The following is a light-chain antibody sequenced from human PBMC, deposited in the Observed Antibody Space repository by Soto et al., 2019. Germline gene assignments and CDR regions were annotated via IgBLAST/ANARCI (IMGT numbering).Light chain of an antibody. J-gene: IGKJ2*01. CDR3: QQYGNSPYT. CDR2: GAS. CDR1: QSVTSNL. Sequence: SVLTQSPGTLSLSPGERATLSCRASQSVTSNLLAWYQHKPGRAPRLLIYGASSRPDGITERFSGSGSGTDFTLTISSLQPEDVVVYYCQQYGNSPYTFGRGTKLEIK. V-gene: IGKV3-20*01.